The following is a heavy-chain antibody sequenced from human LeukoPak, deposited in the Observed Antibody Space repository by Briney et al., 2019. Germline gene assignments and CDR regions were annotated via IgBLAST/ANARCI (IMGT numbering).Heavy chain of an antibody. Sequence: SETLSLTCTVSGGSISSSNYHWGWIRQPPGKGLEWIGSIYYSGSTYYNPSLKSRVTISVDTSKNQFSLKLSSVTAADTAVYYCARHGQIGYCSSTSCRNPFDYWGQGTLVTVSS. J-gene: IGHJ4*02. CDR3: ARHGQIGYCSSTSCRNPFDY. CDR2: IYYSGST. D-gene: IGHD2-2*01. V-gene: IGHV4-39*01. CDR1: GGSISSSNYH.